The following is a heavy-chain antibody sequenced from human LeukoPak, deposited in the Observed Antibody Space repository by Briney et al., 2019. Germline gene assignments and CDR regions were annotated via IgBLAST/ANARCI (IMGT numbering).Heavy chain of an antibody. V-gene: IGHV1-2*06. CDR3: ARGGYIAARPFDY. D-gene: IGHD6-6*01. J-gene: IGHJ4*02. CDR1: GFTFTGYY. Sequence: ASVKVSCKASGFTFTGYYMHWVRQAPGQGLEWMGQINPNSGGTNYAQKFQGRVTMTRDTSTSTVYMELSSLRSEDTAVYYCARGGYIAARPFDYWGQGTLVTVSS. CDR2: INPNSGGT.